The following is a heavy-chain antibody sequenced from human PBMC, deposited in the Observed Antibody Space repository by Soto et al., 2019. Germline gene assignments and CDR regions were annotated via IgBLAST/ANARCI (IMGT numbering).Heavy chain of an antibody. V-gene: IGHV3-48*02. J-gene: IGHJ4*02. D-gene: IGHD5-18*01. CDR2: ISSSSSTI. CDR3: ARDRGYTYGFDY. Sequence: GSLRLSCAASGFIFRSYSMNWVRQAPGKGLEWVSFISSSSSTIYYADSVKGRFTISRDNAKNSLYLQMNSLRDEDTAVYYCARDRGYTYGFDYWGQGTLVTVSS. CDR1: GFIFRSYS.